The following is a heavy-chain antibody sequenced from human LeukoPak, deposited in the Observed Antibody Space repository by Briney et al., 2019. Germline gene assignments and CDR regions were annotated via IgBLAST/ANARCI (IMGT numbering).Heavy chain of an antibody. CDR1: GYTFTSYG. CDR2: ISAYNGNT. V-gene: IGHV1-18*01. J-gene: IGHJ3*02. D-gene: IGHD4-17*01. Sequence: GASVKVSCKASGYTFTSYGISWVRQAPGQGLEWMGWISAYNGNTNYAQKLQGRVTMTTDTSTRTAYMELRSLRSDDTAVYYCARDLALAYGDSPGAFDIWGQGTMVTVSS. CDR3: ARDLALAYGDSPGAFDI.